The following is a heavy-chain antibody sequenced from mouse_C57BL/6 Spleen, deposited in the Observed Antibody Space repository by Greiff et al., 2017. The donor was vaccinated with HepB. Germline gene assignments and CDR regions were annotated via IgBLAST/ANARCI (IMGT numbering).Heavy chain of an antibody. CDR3: ASRYDGYYGYAMDY. CDR2: ISDGGSYT. Sequence: DVKLVESGGGLVKPGGSLKLSCAASGFTFSSYAMSWVRQTPEKRLEWVATISDGGSYTYYPDNVKGRFTISRDNAKNNLYLQMSHLKSEDTAMYYCASRYDGYYGYAMDYWGQGTSVTVSS. V-gene: IGHV5-4*03. J-gene: IGHJ4*01. D-gene: IGHD2-3*01. CDR1: GFTFSSYA.